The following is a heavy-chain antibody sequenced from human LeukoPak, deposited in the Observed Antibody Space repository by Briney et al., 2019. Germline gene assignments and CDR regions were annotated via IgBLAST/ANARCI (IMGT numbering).Heavy chain of an antibody. V-gene: IGHV4-30-2*01. J-gene: IGHJ5*02. D-gene: IGHD6-19*01. CDR1: GGSISSGGYY. Sequence: SETLSLTCTVSGGSISSGGYYWSWIRQPPGKGLEWIGYIYHSGSTYYNPSLKSRVTISVDRSKNQFSLKLSSVTAADTAVYYCARDRPGGLYSSGWYWFDPWGQGTLVTVSS. CDR3: ARDRPGGLYSSGWYWFDP. CDR2: IYHSGST.